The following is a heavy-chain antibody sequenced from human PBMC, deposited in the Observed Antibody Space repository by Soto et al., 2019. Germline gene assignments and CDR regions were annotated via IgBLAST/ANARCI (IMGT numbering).Heavy chain of an antibody. CDR2: INPNSGGT. V-gene: IGHV1-2*02. CDR1: GYTFTGQY. CDR3: AREGGYDSDYYYGMDV. D-gene: IGHD5-12*01. J-gene: IGHJ6*02. Sequence: QVQLVQSGAEVKKPGASVKVSCKASGYTFTGQYMHWVRQDPGQGLEWMGWINPNSGGTHYAQKFQGRVTMTRDTSISTAYMELIRLRSDDTAVYYCAREGGYDSDYYYGMDVWGQGTTVTVSS.